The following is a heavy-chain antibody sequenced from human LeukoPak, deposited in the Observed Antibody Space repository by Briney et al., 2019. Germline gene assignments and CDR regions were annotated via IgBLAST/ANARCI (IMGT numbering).Heavy chain of an antibody. CDR1: GFTFSRYS. J-gene: IGHJ6*02. Sequence: PGGSLRLSCAASGFTFSRYSMNWVRQAPGKGLEWVSGISGSGSSTYYADSVKGRFTISGDNSKGTLHLQMNSLRAEDTAVYYCAKGRFHYYYYYGLDVWGQGTTVTVSS. D-gene: IGHD3-10*01. CDR3: AKGRFHYYYYYGLDV. CDR2: ISGSGSST. V-gene: IGHV3-23*01.